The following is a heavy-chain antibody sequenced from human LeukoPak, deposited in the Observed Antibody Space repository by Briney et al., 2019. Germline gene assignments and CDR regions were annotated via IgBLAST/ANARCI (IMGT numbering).Heavy chain of an antibody. V-gene: IGHV3-74*01. Sequence: HAGGSLRLSCAASGFTFSGYWMHWVRQAPGKGLVWVSRINTDGSSTTYADSVKGRFTISRDNAKNTPYLQMNSLRVEDTAVYYCARGRITSSWYCFDYWGQGTLVTVSS. J-gene: IGHJ4*02. CDR2: INTDGSST. CDR3: ARGRITSSWYCFDY. CDR1: GFTFSGYW. D-gene: IGHD6-13*01.